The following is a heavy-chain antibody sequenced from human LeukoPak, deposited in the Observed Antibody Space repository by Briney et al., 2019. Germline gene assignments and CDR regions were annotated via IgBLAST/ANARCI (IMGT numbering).Heavy chain of an antibody. CDR3: ARVSPQHDYYYYYYYMDV. CDR1: GGSFSGYY. D-gene: IGHD3-16*01. Sequence: PSETLSLTCAVYGGSFSGYYWSWIRQPPGKGLEWIGEINHSGSTNYNPSLKSRVTISVDTSKNQFSLKLSSVTAADTAVYYCARVSPQHDYYYYYYYMDVWGKGTTVTVSS. J-gene: IGHJ6*03. CDR2: INHSGST. V-gene: IGHV4-34*01.